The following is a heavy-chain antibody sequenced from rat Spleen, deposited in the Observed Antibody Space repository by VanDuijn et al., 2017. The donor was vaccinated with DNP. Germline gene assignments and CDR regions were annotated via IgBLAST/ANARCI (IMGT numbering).Heavy chain of an antibody. J-gene: IGHJ2*01. CDR3: ASRAPGDYFYGGYFDY. Sequence: EVQLVESGGDLVQPGGSLKLSCVASRFTFNSYWMAWIRQASKKGLEWVASITPSGGRTYYRDSVKGRFTISRENAKNTLYLQMDSLRSEDTTPYYCASRAPGDYFYGGYFDYWGQGVMVTVSS. CDR1: RFTFNSYW. CDR2: ITPSGGRT. D-gene: IGHD1-6*01. V-gene: IGHV5-19*01.